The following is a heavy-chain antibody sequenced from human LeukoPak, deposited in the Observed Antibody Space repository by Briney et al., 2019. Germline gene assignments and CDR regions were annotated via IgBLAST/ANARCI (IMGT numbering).Heavy chain of an antibody. CDR1: GYTFTSYD. D-gene: IGHD3-10*01. CDR3: ARGGRGGSGSYYNEIGY. J-gene: IGHJ4*02. Sequence: ASVKVSCKASGYTFTSYDINWVRQATGQGLEWMGWMNPNSGNTGYAQKFQGRVTMTRNTSISTAYMELSSLGSEDTAVNYWARGGRGGSGSYYNEIGYWGQGTLVTVSS. CDR2: MNPNSGNT. V-gene: IGHV1-8*01.